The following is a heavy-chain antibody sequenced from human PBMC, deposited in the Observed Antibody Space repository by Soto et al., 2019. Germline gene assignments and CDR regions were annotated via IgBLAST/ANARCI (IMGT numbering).Heavy chain of an antibody. J-gene: IGHJ2*01. V-gene: IGHV4-59*08. CDR2: IYYSGST. CDR1: GGSISSYY. Sequence: QVQLQESGPGLVKPSETLSLTCTVSGGSISSYYWSWIRQPPGKGLEWIGYIYYSGSTNYNPSLKGRVTMSVDTSKNQFSLKLSSVTAADTAVYYCARFNWHFDLWGRGTLVTVSS. CDR3: ARFNWHFDL.